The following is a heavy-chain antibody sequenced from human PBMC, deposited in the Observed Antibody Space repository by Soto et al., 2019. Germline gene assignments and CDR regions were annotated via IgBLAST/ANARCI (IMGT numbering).Heavy chain of an antibody. D-gene: IGHD3-16*01. CDR1: GVSISSGDYY. V-gene: IGHV4-39*07. Sequence: SETLSLTCTVSGVSISSGDYYWSWIRQPPGKGLEWIGEIYHSGSTNYNPSLKSRVTISVDKSKNQFSLKLSSVTAADTAVYYCARGGGEFAFDIWGQGTMVTVSS. J-gene: IGHJ3*02. CDR3: ARGGGEFAFDI. CDR2: IYHSGST.